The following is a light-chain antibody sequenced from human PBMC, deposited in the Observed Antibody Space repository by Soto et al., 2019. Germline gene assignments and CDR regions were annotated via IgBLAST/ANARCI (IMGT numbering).Light chain of an antibody. J-gene: IGKJ4*01. CDR2: DAS. CDR3: QQYASSPLT. Sequence: IDLTQSPGTLSLSPWERATLSCRASQSVSSSYLAWYQQKPGQAPRLLIYDASSRATGIPDRFSGSGSGTDFTLTISRLQPEDFAVYYCQQYASSPLTFGGGTKVDIK. CDR1: QSVSSSY. V-gene: IGKV3-20*01.